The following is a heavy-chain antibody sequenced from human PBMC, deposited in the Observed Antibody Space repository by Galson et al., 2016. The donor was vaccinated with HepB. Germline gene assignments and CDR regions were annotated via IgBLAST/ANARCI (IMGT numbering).Heavy chain of an antibody. D-gene: IGHD7-27*01. CDR3: ARSLGTDTDFQH. V-gene: IGHV1-69*13. Sequence: SVKVSCKASGGTFSSYAISWVRQAPGQGFEWIGGIIPIFGTANYAQKFQGRVTITADESTSTAYMELSSLRSEDTAVYYCARSLGTDTDFQHWGQGTLVTGSS. CDR1: GGTFSSYA. J-gene: IGHJ1*01. CDR2: IIPIFGTA.